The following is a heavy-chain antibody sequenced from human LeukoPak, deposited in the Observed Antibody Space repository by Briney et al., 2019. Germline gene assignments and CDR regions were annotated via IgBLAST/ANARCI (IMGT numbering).Heavy chain of an antibody. Sequence: PSETLSLTCTVSGGSISSYFWSWIRQPPGKGLEWFGYVYYSGSTNYNPSLKSRVTISVDTSKTQFSLKLSSATAADTAVYYCARVLDLSKRGLDAFDIWGQGTMVTVSS. J-gene: IGHJ3*02. CDR1: GGSISSYF. CDR3: ARVLDLSKRGLDAFDI. D-gene: IGHD3-16*01. V-gene: IGHV4-59*01. CDR2: VYYSGST.